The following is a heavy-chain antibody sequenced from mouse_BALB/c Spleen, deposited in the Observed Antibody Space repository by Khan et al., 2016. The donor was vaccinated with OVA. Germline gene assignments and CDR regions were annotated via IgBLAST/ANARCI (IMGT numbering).Heavy chain of an antibody. J-gene: IGHJ2*01. CDR1: GYSFTGYF. CDR2: INPHIGET. CDR3: TRIYRSDFDY. D-gene: IGHD1-1*01. Sequence: VQLKESGPELVRPGASVKISCKASGYSFTGYFMNWVKQSHGKSLEWIGRINPHIGETFYNQKFKDKATLTVDESSNTAHMELRSLASEDSAVYYCTRIYRSDFDYWGQGTTLTVSS. V-gene: IGHV1-20*02.